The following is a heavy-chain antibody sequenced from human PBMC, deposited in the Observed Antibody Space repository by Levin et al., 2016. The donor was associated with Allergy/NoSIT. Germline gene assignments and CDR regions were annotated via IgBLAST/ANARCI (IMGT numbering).Heavy chain of an antibody. V-gene: IGHV3-66*01. D-gene: IGHD6-13*01. CDR2: IYSGGST. Sequence: GGSLRLSCAASGFTVSSNYMSWVRQAPGKGLEWVSVIYSGGSTYYADSVKGRFTISRDNSKNTLYLQMNSLRAEDTAVYYCARDRRTKAAAAAPGDYYYYGMDVWGQGTTVTVSS. J-gene: IGHJ6*02. CDR1: GFTVSSNY. CDR3: ARDRRTKAAAAAPGDYYYYGMDV.